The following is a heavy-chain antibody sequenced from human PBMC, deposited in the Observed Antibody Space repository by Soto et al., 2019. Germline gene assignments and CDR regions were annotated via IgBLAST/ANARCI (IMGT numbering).Heavy chain of an antibody. J-gene: IGHJ4*02. CDR2: IIPIFGTA. CDR1: GGTFSSYA. Sequence: SVKVSCKASGGTFSSYAISWVRQAPGQGLEWMGGIIPIFGTANYAQKFQGRVTITADESTSTAYMELSSLRSEDTAVYYCASSSITMIVVVPPRGRVVGFDYWGQGTLVTVSS. V-gene: IGHV1-69*13. CDR3: ASSSITMIVVVPPRGRVVGFDY. D-gene: IGHD3-22*01.